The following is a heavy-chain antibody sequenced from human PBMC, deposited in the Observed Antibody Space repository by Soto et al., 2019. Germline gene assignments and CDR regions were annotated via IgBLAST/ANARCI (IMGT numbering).Heavy chain of an antibody. V-gene: IGHV1-46*01. J-gene: IGHJ4*02. CDR2: INPSGGST. CDR3: SRDRVGSGWYDY. D-gene: IGHD6-19*01. Sequence: QVQLVQSGAEVKKPGASVKVACKASGYTFTSYYMHWVRQAPGQGLEWMGIINPSGGSTSYAQKFQGRVTMTRDTSTSTVYMELSSLRSEDTAVYYCSRDRVGSGWYDYWGRGTLVTVSS. CDR1: GYTFTSYY.